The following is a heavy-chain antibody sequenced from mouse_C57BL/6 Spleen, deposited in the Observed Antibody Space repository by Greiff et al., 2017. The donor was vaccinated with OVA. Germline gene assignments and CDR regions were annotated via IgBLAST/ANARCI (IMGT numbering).Heavy chain of an antibody. D-gene: IGHD3-2*01. CDR1: GFTFSSYA. CDR2: ISDGGSYT. V-gene: IGHV5-4*01. J-gene: IGHJ2*01. Sequence: EVQRVESGGGLVKPGGSLKISCAASGFTFSSYAMSWVRQTPEKRLEWVATISDGGSYTNYTDNVKGRFTISRENAKNKLYLQMSHLKSEDTAMYYCAGNKTSLDYWGQGTTLTVSS. CDR3: AGNKTSLDY.